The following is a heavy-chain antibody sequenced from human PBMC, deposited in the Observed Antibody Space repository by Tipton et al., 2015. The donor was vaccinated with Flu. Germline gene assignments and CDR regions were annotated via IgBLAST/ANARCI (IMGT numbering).Heavy chain of an antibody. CDR2: IYSSGRT. Sequence: TLSLTCTVSGGSISSSSYYWGWIRQSPGKGLEWIGSIYSSGRTYYNPSLKSRVTIFVDTSKNQFSLKLSSVTAADTAVYYCARDNLGGAFDYWGQGTLVTVAS. CDR3: ARDNLGGAFDY. V-gene: IGHV4-39*07. D-gene: IGHD1-14*01. CDR1: GGSISSSSYY. J-gene: IGHJ4*02.